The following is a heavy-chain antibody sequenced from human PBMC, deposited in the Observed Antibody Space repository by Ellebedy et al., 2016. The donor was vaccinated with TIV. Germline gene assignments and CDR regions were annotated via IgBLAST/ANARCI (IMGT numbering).Heavy chain of an antibody. CDR3: ARESPQYCGDGRCYRAGMDV. CDR2: IIGGSSTK. CDR1: GFTFNIYS. J-gene: IGHJ6*02. D-gene: IGHD2-15*01. V-gene: IGHV3-48*01. Sequence: GGSLRLXXAASGFTFNIYSMNWVRLAPGKGLEWVSYIIGGSSTKHYADSVKGRFTISRDNAKNSLYLQMNSLRAEDTAVYYCARESPQYCGDGRCYRAGMDVWGQGTTVTVSS.